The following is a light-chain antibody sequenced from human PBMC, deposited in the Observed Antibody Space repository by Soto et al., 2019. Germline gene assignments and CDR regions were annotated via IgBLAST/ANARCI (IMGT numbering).Light chain of an antibody. CDR2: EVN. V-gene: IGLV2-8*01. CDR1: SSDVGGYNY. Sequence: QSALTQPPSASGSPGQSVTISCTGTSSDVGGYNYVSWYQQHPGKVPKLMVYEVNQRPSGVPERFSGSKSGNTASLTVSGLQAEDEADYYCTSYAGGTNVFGTGTQLTVL. CDR3: TSYAGGTNV. J-gene: IGLJ1*01.